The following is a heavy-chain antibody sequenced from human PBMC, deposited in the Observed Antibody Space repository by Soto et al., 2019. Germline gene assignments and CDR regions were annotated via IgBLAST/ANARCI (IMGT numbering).Heavy chain of an antibody. V-gene: IGHV3-23*01. J-gene: IGHJ6*02. D-gene: IGHD1-1*01. CDR2: ISSNGGRT. CDR1: GFTFGNYF. CDR3: AKDLHWYGMDV. Sequence: EVQLLESGGGLVQPGESLRLSCAASGFTFGNYFMNWVRQAPGKGLEWVSDISSNGGRTHYADSVRGRFTISRDNSRNTLYLQMSSLRAGDTALYYGAKDLHWYGMDVWGQGTTVTVSS.